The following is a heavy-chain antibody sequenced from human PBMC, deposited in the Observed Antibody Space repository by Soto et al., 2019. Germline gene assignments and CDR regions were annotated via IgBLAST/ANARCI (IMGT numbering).Heavy chain of an antibody. D-gene: IGHD2-21*02. CDR3: TRGGAIVVVTAPLDR. CDR1: GYTFTSYD. CDR2: ISTYNGNT. V-gene: IGHV1-18*01. J-gene: IGHJ5*02. Sequence: ASVKVSCKASGYTFTSYDISWVRQAPGQGLEWMGWISTYNGNTNYAQKLQGRVTMTTDTSTSTAYMELRSLRSDDTAVYYCTRGGAIVVVTAPLDRWGQGTLVTFSS.